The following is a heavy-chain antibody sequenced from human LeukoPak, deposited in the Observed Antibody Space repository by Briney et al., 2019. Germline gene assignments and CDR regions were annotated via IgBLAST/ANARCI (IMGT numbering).Heavy chain of an antibody. Sequence: GGSLRLSCAASGFTFSSYAMNWVRQAPGKGLEWASSISGSGDSTYYADSVKGRFTISRDNSKNTLYLQLNSLRTDDTAVYYCAKAGPSPAVWYSDVWGRGTPVTVSS. V-gene: IGHV3-23*01. CDR1: GFTFSSYA. CDR3: AKAGPSPAVWYSDV. D-gene: IGHD1-14*01. CDR2: ISGSGDST. J-gene: IGHJ2*01.